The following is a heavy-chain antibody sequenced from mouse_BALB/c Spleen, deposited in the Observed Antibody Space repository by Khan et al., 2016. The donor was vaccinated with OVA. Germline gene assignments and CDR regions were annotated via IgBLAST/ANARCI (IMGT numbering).Heavy chain of an antibody. V-gene: IGHV5-17*02. J-gene: IGHJ2*01. CDR3: ATSYVNGYYFDY. CDR1: GFTFNSYG. Sequence: EVELVESGGGLVQPGGSRKLSCAASGFTFNSYGMHWVRQAPEKGLEWVAYISGDSNTIYYADTVKGRFTISRDNPKNTLFLQMTSLMSEDTAMYYWATSYVNGYYFDYWGQGTTLTVS. CDR2: ISGDSNTI.